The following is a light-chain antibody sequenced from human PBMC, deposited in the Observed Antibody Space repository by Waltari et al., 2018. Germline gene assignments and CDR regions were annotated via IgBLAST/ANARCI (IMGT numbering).Light chain of an antibody. Sequence: QTVVTQEPSLSVSPGGTVTPTCALSSASLSDTSSATWYQQTPGHPPRTLVYKGNSRSSGVPDRFSGSILGNKAALTITGAQADDESDYYCALYMGSGIWVFGGGTRLTVL. V-gene: IGLV8-61*01. CDR2: KGN. CDR3: ALYMGSGIWV. J-gene: IGLJ3*02. CDR1: SASLSDTSS.